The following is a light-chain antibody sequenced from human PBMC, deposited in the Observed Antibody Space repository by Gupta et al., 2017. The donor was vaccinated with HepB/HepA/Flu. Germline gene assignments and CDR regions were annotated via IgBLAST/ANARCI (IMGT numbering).Light chain of an antibody. CDR2: GNS. V-gene: IGLV1-40*01. Sequence: QSVLTQPPSLSGAPGQRVTISCTGSSSNIGAEYDIHWYQQLPGTAPKLLIFGNSNRPSGVPDRFSGSKAGTSAYRAITGLQAEDEADYYGQSYDSNLSVGVFGGGTKVTVL. CDR1: SSNIGAEYD. CDR3: QSYDSNLSVGV. J-gene: IGLJ3*02.